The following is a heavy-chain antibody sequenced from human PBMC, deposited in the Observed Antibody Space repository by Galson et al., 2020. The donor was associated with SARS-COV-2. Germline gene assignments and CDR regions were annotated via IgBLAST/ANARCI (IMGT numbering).Heavy chain of an antibody. J-gene: IGHJ4*02. Sequence: ETSETLSLTCAVSGDSISSGGYSWGWIRQPPGKGLEWIAYIYHEGTTFYNPSFKTRATLSVDRSKKHFSLKLNSVTAADTAVYYCVRGVEPADHVDHWGQGILVTVAS. V-gene: IGHV4-30-2*01. CDR2: IYHEGTT. CDR1: GDSISSGGYS. D-gene: IGHD2-2*01. CDR3: VRGVEPADHVDH.